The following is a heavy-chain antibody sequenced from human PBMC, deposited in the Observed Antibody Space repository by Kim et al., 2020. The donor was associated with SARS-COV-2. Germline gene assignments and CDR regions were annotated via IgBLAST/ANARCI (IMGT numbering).Heavy chain of an antibody. V-gene: IGHV3-30*01. CDR2: GRNE. J-gene: IGHJ3*02. CDR3: ARERDAFDI. Sequence: GRNEYSADSVKGRLTISRDNSKNTLCLQMNGLRAEDTAVYYCARERDAFDIWGQGTMVTVSS.